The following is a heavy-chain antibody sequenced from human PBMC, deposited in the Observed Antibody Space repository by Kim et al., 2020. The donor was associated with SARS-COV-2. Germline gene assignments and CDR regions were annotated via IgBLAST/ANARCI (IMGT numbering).Heavy chain of an antibody. D-gene: IGHD3-22*01. V-gene: IGHV5-51*01. CDR2: IYPGDSDT. Sequence: GESLKISCQGSGYTFTTYWIGWVRQMPGKGLEWMGIIYPGDSDTKYSPSFQGQVTISADMSTNTAYLHWSSLKASDTAMYYCARADSSGFYPYYYFDYWGQGTQVTVSS. CDR1: GYTFTTYW. J-gene: IGHJ4*02. CDR3: ARADSSGFYPYYYFDY.